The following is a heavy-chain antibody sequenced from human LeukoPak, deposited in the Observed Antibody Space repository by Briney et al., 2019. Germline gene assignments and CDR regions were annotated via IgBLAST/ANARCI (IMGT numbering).Heavy chain of an antibody. CDR2: MNPNSGNT. CDR1: GYTFTSYD. V-gene: IGHV1-8*01. J-gene: IGHJ4*02. D-gene: IGHD2-2*01. Sequence: GASVKVSCKASGYTFTSYDINWVRQATGQGLEWMGWMNPNSGNTGYGQKFQGRVTMTRNTSISTAYMELSSLRPEDTAVYYCARYCSSTSCNADDWGQGTLVTVSS. CDR3: ARYCSSTSCNADD.